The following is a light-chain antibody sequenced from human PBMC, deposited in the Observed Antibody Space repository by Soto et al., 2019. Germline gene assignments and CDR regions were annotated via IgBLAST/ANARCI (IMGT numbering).Light chain of an antibody. CDR1: SSDVGYYNY. Sequence: QSALTQPRSVSGSPGQSVIISCTGTSSDVGYYNYVSWYQHHPGKAPKVMIYDVTKRPSGVPDRFSGSKSGNTASLTISGLQAEDEAEYYCCSFAGIVTWVFGGGTKVTVL. J-gene: IGLJ3*02. V-gene: IGLV2-11*01. CDR3: CSFAGIVTWV. CDR2: DVT.